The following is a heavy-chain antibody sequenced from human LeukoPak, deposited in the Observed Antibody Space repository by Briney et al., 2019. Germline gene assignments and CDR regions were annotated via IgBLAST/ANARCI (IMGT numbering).Heavy chain of an antibody. J-gene: IGHJ4*02. D-gene: IGHD3-22*01. V-gene: IGHV3-21*01. CDR2: ISSRSSYI. CDR1: GFIFSSYS. CDR3: AREGVAYYDRSGYSYLDY. Sequence: PGGSLRLSCAASGFIFSSYSMNWVRQAPGKGLEWVSSISSRSSYISYADSLKGRFTVSRDNAKNSLYLQINSLRAEDTAVYYCAREGVAYYDRSGYSYLDYWGQGARLTVSS.